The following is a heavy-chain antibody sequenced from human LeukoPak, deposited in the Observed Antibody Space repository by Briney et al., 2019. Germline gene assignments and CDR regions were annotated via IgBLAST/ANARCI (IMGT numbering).Heavy chain of an antibody. D-gene: IGHD3-3*01. CDR3: ARVPPGITIFGVVITYYYYYMDV. CDR2: INHSGST. Sequence: PSETLSLTCAVYGGSFSGYHWSWIRQPPGKGLEWIGEINHSGSTNYNPSLKSRVTISVDTSKNQFSLKLSSVTAADTAVYYCARVPPGITIFGVVITYYYYYMDVWGKGTTVTVSS. J-gene: IGHJ6*03. CDR1: GGSFSGYH. V-gene: IGHV4-34*01.